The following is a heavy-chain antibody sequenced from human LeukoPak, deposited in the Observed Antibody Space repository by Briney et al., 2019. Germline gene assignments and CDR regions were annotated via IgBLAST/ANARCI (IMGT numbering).Heavy chain of an antibody. Sequence: SETLSLTCTVSGGSISGFYWSWPRQPPGKGLEWIGYISYSGSTNYNPSLKSRVTISVDTSKNQFSLKLSSVTAADTAVYYCARGLNFGWFDPWGQGTLVTVSS. V-gene: IGHV4-59*01. CDR3: ARGLNFGWFDP. D-gene: IGHD3/OR15-3a*01. CDR2: ISYSGST. J-gene: IGHJ5*02. CDR1: GGSISGFY.